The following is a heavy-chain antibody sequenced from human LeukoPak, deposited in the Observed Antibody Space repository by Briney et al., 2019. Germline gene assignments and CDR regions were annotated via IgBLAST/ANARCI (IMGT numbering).Heavy chain of an antibody. J-gene: IGHJ4*02. CDR3: AKFFDPSGGASGWTWTMDC. D-gene: IGHD6-25*01. CDR1: GFTFSSYA. CDR2: ISGSGGTT. V-gene: IGHV3-23*01. Sequence: GGSLRLSCAASGFTFSSYAMTWVRQTPGKGLEWVAAISGSGGTTYYADFAKGRFSISRDNSENTLYLQMYSLRAEDTAVYHCAKFFDPSGGASGWTWTMDCWGQGTLVIVSS.